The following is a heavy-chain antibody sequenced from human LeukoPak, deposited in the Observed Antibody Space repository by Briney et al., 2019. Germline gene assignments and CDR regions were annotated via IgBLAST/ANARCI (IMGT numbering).Heavy chain of an antibody. V-gene: IGHV3-74*01. CDR2: IIVDGSGA. CDR1: GFTFSTYW. J-gene: IGHJ4*02. D-gene: IGHD6-19*01. CDR3: ARATRIYRSGWYYSFVY. Sequence: GGSLRLSCAASGFTFSTYWMHWVRQAAGKGLVWVSHIIVDGSGATYADSVKGRFTISRDNAKNTLYLHMHSLRAEDTAVYYCARATRIYRSGWYYSFVYWGQGALVTVSS.